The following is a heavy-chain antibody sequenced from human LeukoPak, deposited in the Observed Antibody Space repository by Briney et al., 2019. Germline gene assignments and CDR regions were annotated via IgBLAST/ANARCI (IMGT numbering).Heavy chain of an antibody. V-gene: IGHV1-3*01. J-gene: IGHJ3*02. CDR2: INAGNGNT. CDR3: ARGEHLVRAFDI. D-gene: IGHD6-6*01. CDR1: GYTFTSYA. Sequence: ASVKVACKASGYTFTSYAMHWVRQAPGQRLEWMGWINAGNGNTKYSQKFQGRVTITRDTSASTAYMELSSLRSEDTAVYYCARGEHLVRAFDIWGQGTMVTVSS.